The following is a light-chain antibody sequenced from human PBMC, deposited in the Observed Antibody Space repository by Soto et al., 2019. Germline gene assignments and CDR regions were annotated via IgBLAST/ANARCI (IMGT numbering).Light chain of an antibody. Sequence: QSVLTQPASVSGSPGQSITISCTGTSNDVGGYNYVSWYQQHPGKGPKLMIYEVSNRPSGVSNRFSGSKSGNTATLTISGLQAEDEADYSCSSYTSTTTRVFGTGTKVPVL. CDR2: EVS. V-gene: IGLV2-14*03. CDR3: SSYTSTTTRV. J-gene: IGLJ1*01. CDR1: SNDVGGYNY.